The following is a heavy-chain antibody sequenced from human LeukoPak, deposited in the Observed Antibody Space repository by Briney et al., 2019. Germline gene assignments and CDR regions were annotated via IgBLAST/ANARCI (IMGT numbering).Heavy chain of an antibody. CDR3: AKAKLTVGRREGFDY. Sequence: PGGSLRLSCVASGFTFSSYVMVWARQAPGKGLEWVSVIGGGGVTTYYADSVKGRFTISRDNSRTTLYLQMNSLRTEDTAIYFCAKAKLTVGRREGFDYWGQGTLVTVSS. J-gene: IGHJ4*02. CDR2: IGGGGVTT. V-gene: IGHV3-23*01. D-gene: IGHD3-9*01. CDR1: GFTFSSYV.